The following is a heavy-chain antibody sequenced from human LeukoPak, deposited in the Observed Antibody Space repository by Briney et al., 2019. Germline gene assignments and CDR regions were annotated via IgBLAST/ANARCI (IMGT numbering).Heavy chain of an antibody. Sequence: SETLSLTCTVSGASISGYYWSWVRQPPGKRLEFIGYIYNSLNDYNPSLKSRVIISSDPSKNQFSLRLGSMTAADTAVYYCARQWDYSDSSGRALNHFDYWGQGTLVTVAS. CDR2: IYNSLN. CDR1: GASISGYY. J-gene: IGHJ4*02. V-gene: IGHV4-59*01. D-gene: IGHD3-22*01. CDR3: ARQWDYSDSSGRALNHFDY.